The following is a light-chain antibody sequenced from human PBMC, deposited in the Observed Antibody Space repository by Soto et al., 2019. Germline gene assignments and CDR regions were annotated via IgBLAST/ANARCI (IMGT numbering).Light chain of an antibody. J-gene: IGKJ1*01. CDR1: QSVSSKY. V-gene: IGKV3D-20*02. Sequence: EIGMKQSPATLSVSQGERVTLACRASQSVSSKYLACYQQKPGQAPRLLIYAASSRATGIPDRFGGSASGTDFTLTISILEPEDFATYYCQQNSNWRTFGQGTKVDIK. CDR2: AAS. CDR3: QQNSNWRT.